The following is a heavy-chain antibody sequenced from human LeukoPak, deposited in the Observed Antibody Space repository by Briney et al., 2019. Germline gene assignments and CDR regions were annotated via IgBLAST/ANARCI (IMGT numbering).Heavy chain of an antibody. CDR1: GGSISSYY. V-gene: IGHV4-4*07. CDR2: IYTSGST. J-gene: IGHJ3*02. CDR3: ARAYTAMVNNDAFDI. D-gene: IGHD5-18*01. Sequence: SETLSLTCTVSGGSISSYYWNWIRQPAGKGLEWIGRIYTSGSTNYNPSLKSRVTMSVDTSKNQFSLKLSSVTAADTAVYYCARAYTAMVNNDAFDIWGQGTMVSVSS.